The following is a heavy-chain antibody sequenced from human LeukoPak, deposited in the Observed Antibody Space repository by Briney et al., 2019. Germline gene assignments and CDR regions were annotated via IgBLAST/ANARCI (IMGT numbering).Heavy chain of an antibody. J-gene: IGHJ3*02. Sequence: ASVKASCKASGYTFTSYGISWVRQAPGQGLEWMGWISAYNGNTNYAQKLQGRVTMTTDTSTSTAYMELRSLRSDDTAVYYCARAENYDFWSGYYAFDIWGQGTMVTVSS. CDR2: ISAYNGNT. CDR1: GYTFTSYG. V-gene: IGHV1-18*01. CDR3: ARAENYDFWSGYYAFDI. D-gene: IGHD3-3*01.